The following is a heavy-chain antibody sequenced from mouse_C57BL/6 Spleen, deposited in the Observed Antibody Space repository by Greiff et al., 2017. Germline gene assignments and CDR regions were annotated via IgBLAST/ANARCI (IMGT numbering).Heavy chain of an antibody. Sequence: EVQLVESGPELVKPGASVKISCKASGYSFTDYNMNWVKQSNGKSLEWIGVINPNYGTTSYNQKFKGKATLTVDQSSSTAYMQLNSLTSEDSAVYYCALAYYGSSYDYFDYWGQGTTLTVSS. CDR3: ALAYYGSSYDYFDY. V-gene: IGHV1-39*01. D-gene: IGHD1-1*01. CDR2: INPNYGTT. CDR1: GYSFTDYN. J-gene: IGHJ2*01.